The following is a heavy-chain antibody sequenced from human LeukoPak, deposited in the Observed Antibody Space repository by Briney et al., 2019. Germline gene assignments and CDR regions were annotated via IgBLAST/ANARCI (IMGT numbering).Heavy chain of an antibody. CDR2: INPNSGGT. Sequence: GASVKVSCKASGYTFTGYYMHWVRQAPGQGLEWMGWINPNSGGTNYAQKFQGRVTMTRDTSISTAYMELSRLRSDDTAVYYCARVLWFGELKGNWLDPWGQGTLVTVSS. V-gene: IGHV1-2*02. J-gene: IGHJ5*02. CDR1: GYTFTGYY. CDR3: ARVLWFGELKGNWLDP. D-gene: IGHD3-10*01.